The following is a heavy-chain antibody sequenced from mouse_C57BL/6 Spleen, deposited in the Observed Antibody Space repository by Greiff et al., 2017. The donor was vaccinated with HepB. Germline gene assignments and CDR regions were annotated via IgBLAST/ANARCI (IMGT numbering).Heavy chain of an antibody. Sequence: EVKLMESGGGLVKPGGSLKLSCAASGFTFSDYGMHWVRQAPEKGLEWVADISSGSSTIYYADTVKGRFTISRDNAKNTLFLQMTSLRSEDTAMYYCARGYGSPYYYAMDYWGQGTSVTVSS. V-gene: IGHV5-17*01. CDR1: GFTFSDYG. CDR2: ISSGSSTI. D-gene: IGHD1-1*01. CDR3: ARGYGSPYYYAMDY. J-gene: IGHJ4*01.